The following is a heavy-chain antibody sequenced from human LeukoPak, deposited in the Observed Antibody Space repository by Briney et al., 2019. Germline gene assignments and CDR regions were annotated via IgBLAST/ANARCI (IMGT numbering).Heavy chain of an antibody. V-gene: IGHV3-23*01. Sequence: GGSLRLSCAASGFTFSSYAMSWVRQAPGKGLEWVSAISGSGGSTYYADSVRGRFTISRDNSKNTLYLQMNSLRAEDTAVYYCAKDRSSSPLYDAFDIWGQGTMVTVSS. CDR2: ISGSGGST. CDR3: AKDRSSSPLYDAFDI. D-gene: IGHD6-6*01. J-gene: IGHJ3*02. CDR1: GFTFSSYA.